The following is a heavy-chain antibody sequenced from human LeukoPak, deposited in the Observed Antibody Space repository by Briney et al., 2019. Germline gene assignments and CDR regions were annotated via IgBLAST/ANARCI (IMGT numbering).Heavy chain of an antibody. V-gene: IGHV4-39*01. CDR3: ASVLGYCSSTSCYLPYYYYYMDV. CDR1: GGSISSSSYS. J-gene: IGHJ6*03. Sequence: PSETLSLTCTVSGGSISSSSYSWGWIRQPPGKGLEWIGNIFYNGNTYYNPSLKSRVTISVDTSKNQFSLKLSSVTAADTAVYYCASVLGYCSSTSCYLPYYYYYMDVWGKGTTVTVSS. CDR2: IFYNGNT. D-gene: IGHD2-2*01.